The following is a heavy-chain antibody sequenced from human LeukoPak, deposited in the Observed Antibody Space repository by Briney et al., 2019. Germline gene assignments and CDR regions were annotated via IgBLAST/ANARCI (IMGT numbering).Heavy chain of an antibody. CDR1: GGSLSNYY. Sequence: SETLSLTCSVSGGSLSNYYWNWIRQPPGKGLEWIGQIYYSGGTNYNPSLQSRVTISVDTSKTQFSLKLGSVTAADTAVYYCARDPEFDGGHGFDHWGQGTLVTVSS. CDR3: ARDPEFDGGHGFDH. D-gene: IGHD4-23*01. V-gene: IGHV4-59*01. CDR2: IYYSGGT. J-gene: IGHJ4*02.